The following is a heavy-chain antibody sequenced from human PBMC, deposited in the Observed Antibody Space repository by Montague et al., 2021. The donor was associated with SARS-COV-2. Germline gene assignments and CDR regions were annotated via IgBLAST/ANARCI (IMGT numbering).Heavy chain of an antibody. Sequence: SETLSLTCTVSGGSISSSTYYWGWIRQPPGKGLEWIGSIYHSGSTYYNPSLETRVTISVDTSKNQFSLTLSSVTAADTAVYYCARHWYTKDWSAMDVWGQGITVTVSS. CDR2: IYHSGST. D-gene: IGHD3/OR15-3a*01. CDR3: ARHWYTKDWSAMDV. V-gene: IGHV4-39*01. CDR1: GGSISSSTYY. J-gene: IGHJ6*02.